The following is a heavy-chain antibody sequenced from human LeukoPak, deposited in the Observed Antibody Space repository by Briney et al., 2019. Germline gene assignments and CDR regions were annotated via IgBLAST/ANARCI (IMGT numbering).Heavy chain of an antibody. D-gene: IGHD7-27*01. V-gene: IGHV1-2*06. J-gene: IGHJ5*02. Sequence: ASVNVSCKASGYTFTGYYMYGVRQARGQGLEGMGRINPNRGGTNYAQRFQGRVTMTRDTSISTAYMELRRLRSDDTAVYYCARDLLGSSSRTWGQGTLVTVSS. CDR2: INPNRGGT. CDR3: ARDLLGSSSRT. CDR1: GYTFTGYY.